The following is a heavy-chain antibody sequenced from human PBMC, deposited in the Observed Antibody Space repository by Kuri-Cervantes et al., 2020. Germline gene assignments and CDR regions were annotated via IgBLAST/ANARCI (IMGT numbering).Heavy chain of an antibody. V-gene: IGHV2-5*02. D-gene: IGHD5-18*01. Sequence: SGPTLVKPTQTLTLTCSFSGLSLSTSGVGVAWIRQPPGEALEWLALIYWDDGKRYSPSLKSRLTITKDTSKNQVVLTMTNMDPVDTATYYCARILGYSYGYFYWGQGTLVTVSS. CDR3: ARILGYSYGYFY. CDR2: IYWDDGK. CDR1: GLSLSTSGVG. J-gene: IGHJ4*02.